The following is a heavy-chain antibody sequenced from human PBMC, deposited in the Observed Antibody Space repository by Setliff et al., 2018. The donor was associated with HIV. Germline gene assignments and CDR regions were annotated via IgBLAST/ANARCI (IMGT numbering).Heavy chain of an antibody. D-gene: IGHD6-19*01. V-gene: IGHV4-39*01. Sequence: SETLSLTCTVSGDSISSSAYYWGWIRQPPGKGLEWIGSISYSGNTYYHPSLQSRVTISLDMSKDQFSLKVKSVTAADTAVYYCARHVILLEWLSYFYMDVWGKGATVTVSS. CDR3: ARHVILLEWLSYFYMDV. CDR1: GDSISSSAYY. J-gene: IGHJ6*03. CDR2: ISYSGNT.